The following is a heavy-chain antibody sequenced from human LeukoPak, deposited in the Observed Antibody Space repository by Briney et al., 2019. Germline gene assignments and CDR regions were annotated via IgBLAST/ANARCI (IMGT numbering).Heavy chain of an antibody. CDR1: GFTFSSYS. Sequence: PGGSLRLSCAASGFTFSSYSMNWVRQAPGKVLEWVSSISSSSSYIYYADSVKGRFTISRDNAKNSLYLQMNSLRAEDTAVYYCARDSPDIVATIEAFDIWGQGTMVTVSS. J-gene: IGHJ3*02. D-gene: IGHD5-12*01. CDR2: ISSSSSYI. CDR3: ARDSPDIVATIEAFDI. V-gene: IGHV3-21*01.